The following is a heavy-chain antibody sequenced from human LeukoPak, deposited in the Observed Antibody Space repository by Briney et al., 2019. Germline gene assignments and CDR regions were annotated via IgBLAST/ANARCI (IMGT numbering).Heavy chain of an antibody. CDR3: ARVPAAIEYYYYYYMDV. Sequence: SETLSLTCAVYGGSFSGYYWSWIRQPPGKGLEWIGEINHSGSTNYNPSLKSRVTISVDTSKNQFSLKLSSVTAADTAVYYCARVPAAIEYYYYYYMDVWGKGTTVTVSS. V-gene: IGHV4-34*01. CDR1: GGSFSGYY. D-gene: IGHD2-2*01. J-gene: IGHJ6*03. CDR2: INHSGST.